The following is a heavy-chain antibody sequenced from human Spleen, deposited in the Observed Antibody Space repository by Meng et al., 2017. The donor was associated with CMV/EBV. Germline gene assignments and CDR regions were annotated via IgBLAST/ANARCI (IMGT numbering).Heavy chain of an antibody. J-gene: IGHJ6*02. CDR1: GYTFSSYG. CDR2: ISAYNGNT. Sequence: ASVKVSCKASGYTFSSYGITWVRQAPGQGLEWMGWISAYNGNTNYVQKLQGRVTMTTDTSTSTAYMELGSLRSDDTAVYYCARIEGYDFWSGYSLVDVWGQGTTVTVS. V-gene: IGHV1-18*01. D-gene: IGHD3-3*01. CDR3: ARIEGYDFWSGYSLVDV.